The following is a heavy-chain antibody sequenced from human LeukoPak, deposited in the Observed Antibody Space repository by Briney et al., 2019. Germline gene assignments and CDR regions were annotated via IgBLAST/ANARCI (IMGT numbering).Heavy chain of an antibody. CDR3: AKDLDYYATDY. CDR1: GFTLSRYW. D-gene: IGHD3/OR15-3a*01. V-gene: IGHV3-7*01. J-gene: IGHJ4*02. Sequence: GGSLRLSCAASGFTLSRYWMSWVRQAPGQGLEWVANIGKDGSGNHYADSVKGRFTISRDNAKNSLYLQMNSLRADDTAVYYCAKDLDYYATDYWGQGTLVTVSS. CDR2: IGKDGSGN.